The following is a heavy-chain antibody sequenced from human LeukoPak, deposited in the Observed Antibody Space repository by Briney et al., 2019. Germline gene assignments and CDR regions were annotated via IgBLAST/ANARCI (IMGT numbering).Heavy chain of an antibody. CDR2: ISHTGSSI. Sequence: GGSLRLSCAASGFTFSDEYMSWIRQAPGKGLEWISYISHTGSSIYYADSVKGRFTISRDNAKNSLYLQMNSLRAEDTAVYYCARDSGWYEYWGQGTLVTVSS. V-gene: IGHV3-11*01. CDR3: ARDSGWYEY. D-gene: IGHD6-19*01. J-gene: IGHJ4*02. CDR1: GFTFSDEY.